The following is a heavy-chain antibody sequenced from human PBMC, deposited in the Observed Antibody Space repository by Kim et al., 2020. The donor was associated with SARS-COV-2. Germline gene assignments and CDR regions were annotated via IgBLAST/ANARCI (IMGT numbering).Heavy chain of an antibody. J-gene: IGHJ4*02. Sequence: STSYANSVKGRFTISRDNAKNTLYLQMNSLSAEDTAVYYCARDQGWRESRWGQGTLVTVSS. V-gene: IGHV3-74*01. CDR2: ST. CDR3: ARDQGWRESR. D-gene: IGHD3-10*01.